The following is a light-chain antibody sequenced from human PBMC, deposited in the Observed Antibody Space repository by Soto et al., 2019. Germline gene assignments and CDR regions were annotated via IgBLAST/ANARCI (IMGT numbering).Light chain of an antibody. V-gene: IGKV3-15*01. Sequence: EVVMTQSPATLSVSPGERATLSCRASHNTNSNLAWYQQKPGQAPRLLIYGASTRATGIPARFSGSGSGTEFTLTISSLQSEDFAVYYCQQCNNWPPLTFGGGTKVEIK. J-gene: IGKJ4*01. CDR1: HNTNSN. CDR3: QQCNNWPPLT. CDR2: GAS.